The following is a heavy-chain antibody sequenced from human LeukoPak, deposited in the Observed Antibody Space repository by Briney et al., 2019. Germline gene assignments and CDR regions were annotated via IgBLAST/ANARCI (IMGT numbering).Heavy chain of an antibody. Sequence: PGGSLRLSCAASGSTFSGYAMTWVRQAPGKGLEWVATISGPGSTTYYADSVKGRFTISRDNSQNTLYLQMNSLRAEDTAIYYCAKGLLTKTHGISWDPFDSWGQGTLVTVSS. V-gene: IGHV3-23*01. CDR1: GSTFSGYA. D-gene: IGHD6-13*01. CDR3: AKGLLTKTHGISWDPFDS. J-gene: IGHJ4*02. CDR2: ISGPGSTT.